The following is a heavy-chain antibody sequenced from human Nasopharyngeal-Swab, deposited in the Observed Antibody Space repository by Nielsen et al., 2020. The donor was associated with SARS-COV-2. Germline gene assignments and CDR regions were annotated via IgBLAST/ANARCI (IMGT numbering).Heavy chain of an antibody. J-gene: IGHJ4*02. CDR2: ISYDGSNK. D-gene: IGHD4-23*01. CDR3: ASVLYGGNSLSHDY. Sequence: GEFLKISCAASGFTFSSYGMHWVRQAPGKGLEWVAVISYDGSNKYYADSVKGRFTISRDNSKNTLYLQMNNLRAEDTAVYYCASVLYGGNSLSHDYWGQGTLVTVSS. V-gene: IGHV3-30*03. CDR1: GFTFSSYG.